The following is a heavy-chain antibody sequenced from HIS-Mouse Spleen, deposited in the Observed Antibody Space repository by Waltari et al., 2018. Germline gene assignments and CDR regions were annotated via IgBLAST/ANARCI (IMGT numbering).Heavy chain of an antibody. V-gene: IGHV1-2*02. D-gene: IGHD4-4*01. CDR2: SNPKRGGT. J-gene: IGHJ5*02. CDR1: GYTFTGYY. CDR3: ARVGTTVTTDWFDP. Sequence: QVQLVQSGAEVKKPGASVKVSCKASGYTFTGYYMHWVRQAPGQGLEWMGGSNPKRGGTNYAQKFQGRVTMTRDTSISTAYMELSRLRADDTAVYYCARVGTTVTTDWFDPWGQGTLVTVSS.